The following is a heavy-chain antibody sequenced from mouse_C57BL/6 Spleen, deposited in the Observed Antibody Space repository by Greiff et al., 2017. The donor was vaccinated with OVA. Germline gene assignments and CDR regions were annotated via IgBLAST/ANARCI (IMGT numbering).Heavy chain of an antibody. D-gene: IGHD1-1*01. CDR2: IRNKANGYTT. CDR1: GFTFTDYY. J-gene: IGHJ4*01. Sequence: DVMLVESGGGLVQPGGSLSLSCAASGFTFTDYYMSWVRQPPGKALEWLGFIRNKANGYTTEYSASVKGRFTISRDNSQSILYLQMNALRAEDSATYYCARYYYGSGYAMDYWGQGTSVTVSS. CDR3: ARYYYGSGYAMDY. V-gene: IGHV7-3*01.